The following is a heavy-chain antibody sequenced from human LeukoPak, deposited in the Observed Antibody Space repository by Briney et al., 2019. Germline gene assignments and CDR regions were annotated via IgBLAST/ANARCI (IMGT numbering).Heavy chain of an antibody. CDR1: GGSISSSSYY. D-gene: IGHD3-9*01. CDR2: IYYSGST. J-gene: IGHJ4*02. V-gene: IGHV4-39*01. Sequence: IPSETLSLTCTVSGGSISSSSYYWGWIRQPPGKGLEWIGSIYYSGSTYYNPSLKSRVTISVDTSKNQFSLKLSSVTAADTAVYYCARQYFDWLLSDYWGQGTLVTVSS. CDR3: ARQYFDWLLSDY.